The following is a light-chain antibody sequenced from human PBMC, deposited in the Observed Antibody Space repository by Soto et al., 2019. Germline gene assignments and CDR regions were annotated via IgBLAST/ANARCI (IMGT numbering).Light chain of an antibody. Sequence: ETVLTQSPGTLSLSPGERVTLSCRASQSVTSSYLAWYQQKPGQAPRLLIYGASSRATGIPDRFSGSGSGTDFTLTISRLETEDFAVYYCQQYGRSPTFGGGTKVEIK. CDR2: GAS. CDR3: QQYGRSPT. J-gene: IGKJ4*01. V-gene: IGKV3-20*01. CDR1: QSVTSSY.